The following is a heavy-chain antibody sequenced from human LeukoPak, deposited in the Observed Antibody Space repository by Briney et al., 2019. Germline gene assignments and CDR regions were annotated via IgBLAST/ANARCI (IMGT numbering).Heavy chain of an antibody. CDR2: IGWVDDK. Sequence: SGPALVKPTQTLTLTCTFSGFSLSTSSVCVSWIRQPPGKALEWLARIGWVDDKYYSTSLKTRLTISKDTSKNQVVLTMTNMDPVDTATYYCARMITLSDGRYTSKTLDYWGQGTLVTVSS. J-gene: IGHJ4*02. V-gene: IGHV2-70*11. CDR3: ARMITLSDGRYTSKTLDY. D-gene: IGHD1-26*01. CDR1: GFSLSTSSVC.